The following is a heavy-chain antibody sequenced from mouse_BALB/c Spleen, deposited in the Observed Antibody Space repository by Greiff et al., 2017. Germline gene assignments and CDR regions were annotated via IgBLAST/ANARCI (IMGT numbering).Heavy chain of an antibody. J-gene: IGHJ1*01. V-gene: IGHV2-6-7*01. CDR2: IWGDGST. D-gene: IGHD3-2*02. Sequence: QVQLQQSGPGLVAPSQSLSITCTVSGFSLTGYGVNWVRQPPGKGLEWLGMIWGDGSTDYNSALKSRLSISKDNSKSQVFLKMNSLQTDDTARYYCAREGGYSTRYFDVWGAGTTVTVSS. CDR1: GFSLTGYG. CDR3: AREGGYSTRYFDV.